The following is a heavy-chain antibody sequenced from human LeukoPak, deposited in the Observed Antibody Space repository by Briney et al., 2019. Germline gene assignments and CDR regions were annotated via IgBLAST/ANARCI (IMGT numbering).Heavy chain of an antibody. Sequence: ASVKVSCKVSGYTLTELSMHWVRQAPGKGLEWMGIINPSGGSTSYAQKFQGRVTMTRDTSTSTVYMELSSLRSEDTAVYYCARGVRYFDWNWFDPWGQGTLVTVSS. CDR3: ARGVRYFDWNWFDP. CDR2: INPSGGST. J-gene: IGHJ5*02. D-gene: IGHD3-9*01. CDR1: GYTLTELS. V-gene: IGHV1-46*01.